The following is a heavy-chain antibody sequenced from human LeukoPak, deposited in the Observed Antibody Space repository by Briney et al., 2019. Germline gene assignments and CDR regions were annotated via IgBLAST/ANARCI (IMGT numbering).Heavy chain of an antibody. CDR1: GFTFSNAW. V-gene: IGHV3-15*01. CDR3: TTEPLGYCSSSTCYDYFDC. J-gene: IGHJ4*02. Sequence: GGSLRLSRAASGFTFSNAWMSWVRQAPGKGLEWVGRINDGGTTDYAAPAKDRFTISRDDSKNTLYLQMNSLKTEDTAVYYCTTEPLGYCSSSTCYDYFDCWGQGTQVTVSS. CDR2: INDGGTT. D-gene: IGHD2-2*01.